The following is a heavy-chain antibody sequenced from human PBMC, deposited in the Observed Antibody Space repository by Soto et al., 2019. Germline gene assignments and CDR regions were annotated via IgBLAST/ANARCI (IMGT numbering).Heavy chain of an antibody. CDR3: ERRYGPCLDY. D-gene: IGHD5-18*01. V-gene: IGHV4-59*08. Sequence: RILQHPRKGLEWIGYIYYSGSTNYNPSLKSRVTILVDTSKNQFSLKLSSVTAADSAVYYRERRYGPCLDYWGQGTLVTVSS. CDR2: IYYSGST. J-gene: IGHJ4*02.